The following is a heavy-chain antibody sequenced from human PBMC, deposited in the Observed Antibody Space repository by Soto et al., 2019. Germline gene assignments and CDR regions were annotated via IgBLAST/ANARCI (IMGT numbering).Heavy chain of an antibody. CDR3: ATEXAXXXXXYSXXLAV. D-gene: IGHD2-15*01. CDR2: IYYSGST. J-gene: IGHJ6*02. CDR1: GGSISSGDYY. V-gene: IGHV4-30-4*01. Sequence: QVQLQESGPGLVKPSQTLSLTCTVSGGSISSGDYYWSWIRQPPGKGLEWIGYIYYSGSTYYHPSRTSRVTISVDTSKNQFSLKLSSVTAADTAVYYCATEXAXXXXXYSXXLAVWGHGTTVTVSS.